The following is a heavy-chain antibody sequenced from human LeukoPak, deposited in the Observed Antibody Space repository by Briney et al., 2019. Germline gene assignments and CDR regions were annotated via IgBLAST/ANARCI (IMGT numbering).Heavy chain of an antibody. D-gene: IGHD2-15*01. CDR2: IYYSGST. J-gene: IGHJ2*01. CDR1: GGSISSGVYY. V-gene: IGHV4-31*03. Sequence: SQTLSLTCTVSGGSISSGVYYWSWSRHPPGKGLGWLGYIYYSGSTYYNPSLKSRVTISVDTSKNQFSLKLSSVTAADTAVYYCARDSATVVVVAATPGWYFDLWGRGTLVTVSS. CDR3: ARDSATVVVVAATPGWYFDL.